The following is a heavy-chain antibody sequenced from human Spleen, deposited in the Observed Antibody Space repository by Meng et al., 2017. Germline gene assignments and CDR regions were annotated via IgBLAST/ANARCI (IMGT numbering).Heavy chain of an antibody. CDR1: GYTFTSYA. Sequence: ASVKVSCKASGYTFTSYAMNWVRQAPGQGLEWMGWINPNSGGTNYAQKFQGRVTMTRDTSISTAYMELNGLRSDDTAVYYCARYHPSQRDAFDIWGQGTMVTVSS. D-gene: IGHD1-1*01. V-gene: IGHV1-2*02. J-gene: IGHJ3*02. CDR2: INPNSGGT. CDR3: ARYHPSQRDAFDI.